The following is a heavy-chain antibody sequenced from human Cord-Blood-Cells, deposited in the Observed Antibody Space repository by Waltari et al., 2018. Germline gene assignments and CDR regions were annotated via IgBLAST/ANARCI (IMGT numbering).Heavy chain of an antibody. Sequence: QVQLQQWGAGLLKPSETLSLTCAVYGGSFSGYYWGWIRQPPGKGLEWIGENNDSGSTNCHPSLKSRVTISVDTSKDQFSLKLSSVTAADTAVYYCARETSIAKLSAFDIWGQGTMVTVSS. J-gene: IGHJ3*02. CDR1: GGSFSGYY. CDR3: ARETSIAKLSAFDI. D-gene: IGHD2-21*01. CDR2: NNDSGST. V-gene: IGHV4-34*01.